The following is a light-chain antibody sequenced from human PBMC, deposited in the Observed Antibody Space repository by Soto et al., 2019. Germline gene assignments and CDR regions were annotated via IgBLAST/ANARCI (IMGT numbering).Light chain of an antibody. J-gene: IGLJ2*01. V-gene: IGLV2-14*01. CDR3: CSYTIISTLI. CDR1: SSDVGGYNY. CDR2: EVS. Sequence: QSALTQPASVSGSPGQSITISCTGTSSDVGGYNYVSWYQQHPGKAPKLMIYEVSNRPSGVSNRFSGSKSGNTASLTISGLQAEDEADYYCCSYTIISTLIFGGGTQLTVL.